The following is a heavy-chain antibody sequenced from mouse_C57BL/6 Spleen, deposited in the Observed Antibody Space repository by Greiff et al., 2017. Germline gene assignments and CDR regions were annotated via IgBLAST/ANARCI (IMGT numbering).Heavy chain of an antibody. CDR2: IYWDDAK. CDR1: GFSLSTSGMG. Sequence: QVTLKESGPGILQSSQTLSLTCSSSGFSLSTSGMGVGWIRPPSGKGLEWPAHIYWDDAKRYNPSLKSRLTISKDTSRNQVFHKISRVDTADTATYYGARRGSSYFDYWGQGTTLTVSS. D-gene: IGHD1-1*01. CDR3: ARRGSSYFDY. J-gene: IGHJ2*01. V-gene: IGHV8-12*01.